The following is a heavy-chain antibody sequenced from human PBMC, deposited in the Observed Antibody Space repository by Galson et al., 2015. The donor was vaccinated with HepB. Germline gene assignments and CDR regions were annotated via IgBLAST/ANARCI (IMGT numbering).Heavy chain of an antibody. CDR1: GFTFSSYA. V-gene: IGHV3-23*01. D-gene: IGHD6-19*01. CDR2: ISGSGGST. CDR3: ANTWLGGYNWFDP. J-gene: IGHJ5*02. Sequence: SLRLSCAASGFTFSSYAMSWVRQAPGKGLEWVSAISGSGGSTYYADSVEGRFTISRDNSKNTLYLQMNSLRAEDTAVYYCANTWLGGYNWFDPWGQGTLVTVSS.